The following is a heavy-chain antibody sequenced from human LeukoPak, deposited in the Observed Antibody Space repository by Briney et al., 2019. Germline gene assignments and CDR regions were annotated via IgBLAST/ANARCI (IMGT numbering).Heavy chain of an antibody. J-gene: IGHJ4*02. CDR2: INQDGVEK. D-gene: IGHD6-13*01. CDR1: GITFSNYW. V-gene: IGHV3-7*02. Sequence: GGSLRLSCAASGITFSNYWMSWVRQAPGKGLEWVANINQDGVEKYYVDSVKGRFTISRDNSKNTLYLQMNSLRAEDTAVYYCAKKVRTGSSSSWALTSWGQGTLVTVSS. CDR3: AKKVRTGSSSSWALTS.